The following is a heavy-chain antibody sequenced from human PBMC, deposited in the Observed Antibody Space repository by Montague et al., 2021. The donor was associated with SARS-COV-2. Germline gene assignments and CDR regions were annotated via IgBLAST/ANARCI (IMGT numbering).Heavy chain of an antibody. J-gene: IGHJ4*02. V-gene: IGHV4-34*01. CDR1: GGSFSGYY. D-gene: IGHD5-12*01. CDR2: INDSGST. CDR3: ARETSGYEYYFDV. Sequence: SETLSLTCGVSGGSFSGYYWSWIRQTPGMGLEWIGEINDSGSTHXNPSLQSRVTISIDTSNNQFSLKLTSVAAADTAMYFCARETSGYEYYFDVWGQGTLVTVSS.